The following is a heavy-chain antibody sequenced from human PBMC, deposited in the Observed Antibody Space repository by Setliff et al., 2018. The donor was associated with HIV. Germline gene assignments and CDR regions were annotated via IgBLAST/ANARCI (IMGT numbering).Heavy chain of an antibody. CDR1: GYRFTSYW. D-gene: IGHD6-13*01. Sequence: PGESLKISCKGSGYRFTSYWICWVRQMPGKGLEWMGISYPGDSETRYSPSFQGQVTISVDKSISTAYLQWSSLNASDTAMYYCARRRGIPEAGVFPNSYYGVGVWGQGTTVTVSS. V-gene: IGHV5-51*01. CDR3: ARRRGIPEAGVFPNSYYGVGV. J-gene: IGHJ6*02. CDR2: SYPGDSET.